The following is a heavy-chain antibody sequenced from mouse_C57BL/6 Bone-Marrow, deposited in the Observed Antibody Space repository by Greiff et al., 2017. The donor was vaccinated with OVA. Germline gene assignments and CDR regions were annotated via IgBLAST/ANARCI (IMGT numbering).Heavy chain of an antibody. CDR3: AKTAYYYGSSYYFDY. J-gene: IGHJ2*01. V-gene: IGHV2-5*01. CDR2: IWRGGST. D-gene: IGHD1-1*01. Sequence: VQLQQSGPGLVQPSQSLSITCTVSGFSLTSYGVHWVRQSPGKGLEWLGVIWRGGSTDYNAAFMSRLSITKDNSKSQVFFKMSSLQADDTAIYYCAKTAYYYGSSYYFDYWGQGTTLTVSS. CDR1: GFSLTSYG.